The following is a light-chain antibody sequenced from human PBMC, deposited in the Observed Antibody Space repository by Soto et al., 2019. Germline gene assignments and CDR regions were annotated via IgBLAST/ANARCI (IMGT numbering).Light chain of an antibody. CDR1: QSIDTW. CDR3: QEYRNDYGT. J-gene: IGKJ1*01. CDR2: KAS. Sequence: DIQMTQSPATRAASVGDRVSITCRASQSIDTWLAWDQQKAGKAPNLLIYKASRLESGVPSRFSGSGAGTEFTLNISSLQPEDFGSYYCQEYRNDYGTFGQGTKVEMK. V-gene: IGKV1-5*03.